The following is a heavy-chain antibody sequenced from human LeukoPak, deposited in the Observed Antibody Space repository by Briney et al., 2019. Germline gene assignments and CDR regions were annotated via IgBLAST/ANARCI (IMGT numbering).Heavy chain of an antibody. V-gene: IGHV3-33*01. CDR2: IWYDGSNK. J-gene: IGHJ4*02. D-gene: IGHD3-9*01. CDR1: GFTFSSYG. CDR3: ASQGPVRYFDWYFDY. Sequence: GGSLRLSCAASGFTFSSYGMHWVRQAPGKGLEWVAVIWYDGSNKYYADSVKGRFTISRDISKNTLYLQMNSLRAEDTAVYYCASQGPVRYFDWYFDYWGQGTLVTVSS.